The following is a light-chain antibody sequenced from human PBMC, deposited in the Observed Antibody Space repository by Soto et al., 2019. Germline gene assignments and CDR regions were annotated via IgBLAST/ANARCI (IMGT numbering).Light chain of an antibody. J-gene: IGKJ1*01. CDR2: GAS. Sequence: EIVLTQSPGTLSLSPGERATLSCRASQTVLNNYLTWYQQKPSQAPRRLIFGASIRATGIPDRFSGSGSGTDFTLTISRLEPEDFAVYYCQQYGSSPTTFGQGTKVDIK. CDR3: QQYGSSPTT. CDR1: QTVLNNY. V-gene: IGKV3-20*01.